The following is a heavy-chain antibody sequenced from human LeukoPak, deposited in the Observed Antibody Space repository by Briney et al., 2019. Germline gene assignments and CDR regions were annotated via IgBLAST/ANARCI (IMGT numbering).Heavy chain of an antibody. D-gene: IGHD3-3*02. V-gene: IGHV1-2*06. CDR3: ARDLARRYYYYYMDV. CDR2: INPNSGGT. J-gene: IGHJ6*03. CDR1: GYTFTGYY. Sequence: SVKVSCKASGYTFTGYYMHWVRQAPGQGLEWMGRINPNSGGTNYAQRFQGRVTMTRDTSISTAYMELSRLRSIDTAVYYCARDLARRYYYYYMDVWGKGTTVTVSS.